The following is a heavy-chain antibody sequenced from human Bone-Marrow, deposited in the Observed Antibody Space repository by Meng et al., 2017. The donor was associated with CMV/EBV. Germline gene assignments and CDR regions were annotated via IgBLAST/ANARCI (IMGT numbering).Heavy chain of an antibody. V-gene: IGHV2-5*01. D-gene: IGHD3-22*01. CDR3: AHRPYYYDPNIASWFDP. CDR2: IYWNDNR. J-gene: IGHJ5*02. CDR1: GFSLNTIGVG. Sequence: SGPTLVKPTQTLTLTCTFSGFSLNTIGVGVGWIRQPPGKALEWLTLIYWNDNRRYSPSLKSRLTVTKDASKNQVVLTMTNMDPVDTATYYCAHRPYYYDPNIASWFDPWGPGTLVTVSS.